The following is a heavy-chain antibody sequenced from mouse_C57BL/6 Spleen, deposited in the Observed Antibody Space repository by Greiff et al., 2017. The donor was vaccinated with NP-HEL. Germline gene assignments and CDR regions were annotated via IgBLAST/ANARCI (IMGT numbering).Heavy chain of an antibody. Sequence: QVQLQQPGAELVKPGASVKMSCKASGYTFTSYWITWVKQRPGQGLEWIGDIYPGSGSTNYNEKFKSKATLTADTSSSTAYMQLSSLTSEDSAVYYCSRGGDSSGYDYFDYWGKGTTLTVSS. CDR2: IYPGSGST. CDR1: GYTFTSYW. J-gene: IGHJ2*01. CDR3: SRGGDSSGYDYFDY. D-gene: IGHD3-2*02. V-gene: IGHV1-55*01.